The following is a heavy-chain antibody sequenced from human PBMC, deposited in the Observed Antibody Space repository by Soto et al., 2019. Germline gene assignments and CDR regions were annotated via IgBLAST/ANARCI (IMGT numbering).Heavy chain of an antibody. CDR3: ARDGNNNWSFDS. J-gene: IGHJ4*02. CDR1: GFTFSNYG. V-gene: IGHV3-33*01. CDR2: TWHDGSKK. Sequence: QVQLVESGGGVVQPGRSLRLSCAASGFTFSNYGMHWVRQVPGKGLEWVTITWHDGSKKYYAESVKGRFAISRDNHKNMLYLQKNSLRAEDTAVYYCARDGNNNWSFDSWGRGTLVTVSS. D-gene: IGHD1-20*01.